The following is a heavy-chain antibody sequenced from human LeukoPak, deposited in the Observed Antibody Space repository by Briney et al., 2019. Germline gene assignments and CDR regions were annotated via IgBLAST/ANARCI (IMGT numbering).Heavy chain of an antibody. D-gene: IGHD2-2*02. V-gene: IGHV3-11*04. Sequence: PGGSLRLSCAASGFMFSDYYMSWIRQAPGKGLEWVSYISPSGSTIFYADSVKGRFTISRDNAKNSLFLQMNNLGDEDTAVYYCARAPPDWECSNSICYTWYFDLWGRGTLVTVSS. CDR1: GFMFSDYY. CDR3: ARAPPDWECSNSICYTWYFDL. CDR2: ISPSGSTI. J-gene: IGHJ2*01.